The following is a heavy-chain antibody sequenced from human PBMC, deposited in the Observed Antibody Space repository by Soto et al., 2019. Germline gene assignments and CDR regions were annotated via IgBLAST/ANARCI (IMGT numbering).Heavy chain of an antibody. V-gene: IGHV1-3*01. CDR2: INAGNGNT. J-gene: IGHJ4*01. Sequence: ASVKVSCKASGYTFTSYAMHWERQAPGQRLEWMGWINAGNGNTKYSQKFQGRVTITRDTSASTAYMELSSLRSEDTAVYYCARGGGYSYGYGGGVDYWGHGTLVPLSS. CDR3: ARGGGYSYGYGGGVDY. D-gene: IGHD5-18*01. CDR1: GYTFTSYA.